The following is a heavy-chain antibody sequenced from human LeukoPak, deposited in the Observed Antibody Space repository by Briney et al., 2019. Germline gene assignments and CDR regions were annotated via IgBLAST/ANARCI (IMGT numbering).Heavy chain of an antibody. CDR3: AKGRDTYQYGMDV. CDR2: ISGIVGST. Sequence: PGGSLRLSCAASGFTFSSYAMSWVRHAPGKGLEWVSAISGIVGSTYYADSMKGRFTISRDNSKNTLYLQMNSLTAEDTAVYYCAKGRDTYQYGMDVWGQGTTVTVSS. CDR1: GFTFSSYA. V-gene: IGHV3-23*01. J-gene: IGHJ6*02.